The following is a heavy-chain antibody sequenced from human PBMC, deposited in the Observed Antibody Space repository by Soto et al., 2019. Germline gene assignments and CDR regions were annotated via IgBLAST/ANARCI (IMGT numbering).Heavy chain of an antibody. CDR2: INPNSGGT. CDR3: ARVYDTVAVPLGYYGMDV. J-gene: IGHJ6*02. Sequence: ASVKVSCKACGYTFTGYYMHWVRQAPGQGLEWMGWINPNSGGTNYAQKFQGRVTMTRDTSISTAYMELSRLRSDDTAVYYCARVYDTVAVPLGYYGMDVWGQGTTVTVSS. D-gene: IGHD7-27*01. V-gene: IGHV1-2*02. CDR1: GYTFTGYY.